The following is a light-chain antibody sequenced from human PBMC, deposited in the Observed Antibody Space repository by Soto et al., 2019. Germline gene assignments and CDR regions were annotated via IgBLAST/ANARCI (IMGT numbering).Light chain of an antibody. CDR2: GAS. J-gene: IGKJ5*01. Sequence: VLTQSPGTLSLSPGERATLSCRASQSVSSTYLAWYQHKPGQAPRLLIYGASRRATGIPDRFSGSGSGTDFTLTISRLEPEDFAVYYCQQDGGSPPITFGQGTRLEIK. CDR3: QQDGGSPPIT. CDR1: QSVSSTY. V-gene: IGKV3-20*01.